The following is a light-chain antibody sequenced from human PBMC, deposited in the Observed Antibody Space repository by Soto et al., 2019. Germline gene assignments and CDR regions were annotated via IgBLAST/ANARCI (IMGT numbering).Light chain of an antibody. V-gene: IGLV2-14*03. J-gene: IGLJ2*01. CDR1: SSDIGTYNY. CDR3: SSFTSINNPVV. Sequence: QSVLTQPASVSGSPGQSITISCTGTSSDIGTYNYISWYQQHPGKAPKLIIYDVSHRPSGVSNRFSASKAGNTASLTISGLQAEDEADYYCSSFTSINNPVVFGVGTKVTVL. CDR2: DVS.